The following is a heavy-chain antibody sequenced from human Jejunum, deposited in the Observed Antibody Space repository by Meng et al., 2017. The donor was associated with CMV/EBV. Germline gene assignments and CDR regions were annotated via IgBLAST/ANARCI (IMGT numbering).Heavy chain of an antibody. CDR1: GYTFRSYN. CDR2: INTSGDAHT. V-gene: IGHV1-46*01. J-gene: IGHJ5*02. Sequence: GYTFRSYNIHWMRQAPGQGLEWMGIINTSGDAHTSYAQKFQGRVTMTRDTSTSTLYMELSGLRSDDTAVYYCARDAGRSSNWFDPWGQGTLVTVSS. D-gene: IGHD2-15*01. CDR3: ARDAGRSSNWFDP.